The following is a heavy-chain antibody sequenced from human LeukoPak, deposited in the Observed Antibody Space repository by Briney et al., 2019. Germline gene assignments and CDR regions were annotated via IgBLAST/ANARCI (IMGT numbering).Heavy chain of an antibody. D-gene: IGHD2-15*01. J-gene: IGHJ4*02. CDR1: GGSISSYY. V-gene: IGHV4-59*08. CDR3: ARQNLDCSGGSCYGKYYFDY. CDR2: IYYSGST. Sequence: SETLSLTYTVSGGSISSYYWSWIRQPPGKGLEWIGYIYYSGSTNYNPSLKGRVTISVDTSKNQFSLKLSSVTAAGTAVYYCARQNLDCSGGSCYGKYYFDYWGQGTLVTVSS.